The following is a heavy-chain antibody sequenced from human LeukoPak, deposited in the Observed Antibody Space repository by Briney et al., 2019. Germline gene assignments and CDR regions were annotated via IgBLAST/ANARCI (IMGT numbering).Heavy chain of an antibody. D-gene: IGHD3-3*01. V-gene: IGHV4-31*03. J-gene: IGHJ4*02. CDR1: GDSISSGSYY. Sequence: SQTLSLTCSVSGDSISSGSYYWSWIRQHPGKGLEWIGYIYYSGSTYYNPSLKSRVTISVDTSKKQFALKLSSVTAADTAVYYCARGNYDFWSGTTNYYFDYWGQGTLVTVSS. CDR2: IYYSGST. CDR3: ARGNYDFWSGTTNYYFDY.